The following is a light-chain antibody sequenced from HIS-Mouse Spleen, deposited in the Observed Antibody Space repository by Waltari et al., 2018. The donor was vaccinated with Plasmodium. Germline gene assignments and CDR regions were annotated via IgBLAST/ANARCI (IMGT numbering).Light chain of an antibody. CDR1: ALPKKY. Sequence: SYELTQPPSVSVSPGQTARITCSGDALPKKYAYWYQQKSGQGPVLVIYEDSKRPAGIPESVSGSSSGTMATLNISGAQVEDEADYYWYSTDSSGNHRVFGGGTKLTVL. CDR3: YSTDSSGNHRV. J-gene: IGLJ3*02. V-gene: IGLV3-10*01. CDR2: EDS.